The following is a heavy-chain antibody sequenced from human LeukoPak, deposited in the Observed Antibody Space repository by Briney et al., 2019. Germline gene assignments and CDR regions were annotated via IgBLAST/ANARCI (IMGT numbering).Heavy chain of an antibody. V-gene: IGHV3-7*01. CDR2: IKQDGSEK. CDR3: ARGPTPSYYYGSGSYYSLDF. CDR1: GFTFSSYA. Sequence: GGSLRLSCAASGFTFSSYAMSWVRQTPGKGLEWVANIKQDGSEKYYVGSVKGRFTVSRDNAKSSLFLQMNSLRVEDTAVYYCARGPTPSYYYGSGSYYSLDFWGQGTLVTVSS. D-gene: IGHD3-10*01. J-gene: IGHJ4*02.